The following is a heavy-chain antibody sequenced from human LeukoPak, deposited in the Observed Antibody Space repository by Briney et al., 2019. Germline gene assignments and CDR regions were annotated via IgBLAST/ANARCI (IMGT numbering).Heavy chain of an antibody. CDR3: ARQRLVGPYDFPSYFDY. CDR1: VGSISSYY. V-gene: IGHV4-59*08. J-gene: IGHJ4*01. Sequence: SETLSLTCTVSVGSISSYYWSWIRQPPGKGLGWLGYNYYRGSTNYNPSLKSRVPISVDTSKNPFSLKVSSVTAADTAVYYCARQRLVGPYDFPSYFDYWGQGTLVTVSS. D-gene: IGHD1-26*01. CDR2: NYYRGST.